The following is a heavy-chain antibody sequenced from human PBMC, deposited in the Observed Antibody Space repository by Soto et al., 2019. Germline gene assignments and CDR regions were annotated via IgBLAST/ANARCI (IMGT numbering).Heavy chain of an antibody. Sequence: QVQVVESGGGVLQPGDSLRLSWVVDGIIFKTYTMHWVRQAPGKGLESVAAISYRGDTSYYADSVEGRFTVSRDNSKNTGYLQRPVLRPEATALCYCSRAGLGNYCGGDSFYSLDYCGAGTLVSVSS. CDR1: GIIFKTYT. CDR2: ISYRGDTS. J-gene: IGHJ4*02. V-gene: IGHV3-30*14. D-gene: IGHD2-15*01. CDR3: SRAGLGNYCGGDSFYSLDY.